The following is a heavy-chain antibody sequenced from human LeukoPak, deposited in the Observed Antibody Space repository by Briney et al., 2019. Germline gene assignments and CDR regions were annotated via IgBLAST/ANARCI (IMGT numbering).Heavy chain of an antibody. CDR3: ARSAIDAFDI. CDR1: GFTFRSYW. CDR2: MNGDGSST. Sequence: GGSLRLSCASSGFTFRSYWMHWVRQDPGKGLVWVSHMNGDGSSTSYADSVKGRFTISRDNAKNTLYLQMNRLKAEDTAVYYCARSAIDAFDIWGQGTMVTVSS. V-gene: IGHV3-74*01. J-gene: IGHJ3*02.